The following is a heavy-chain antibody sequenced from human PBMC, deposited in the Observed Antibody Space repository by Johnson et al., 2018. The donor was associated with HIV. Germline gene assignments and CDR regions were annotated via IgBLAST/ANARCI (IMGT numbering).Heavy chain of an antibody. J-gene: IGHJ3*02. CDR3: ATADRDAFDI. Sequence: VQLVESGGGLVQPGGSLRLSCAVSGFTVSSNYMSWVRQAPGKGLEWVSVIYTDGSTYYTDSVKGRFTISRDNSKTTLFLQMNSLRAEDTGVYYCATADRDAFDIWGQGTMVIVSS. CDR1: GFTVSSNY. CDR2: IYTDGST. V-gene: IGHV3-53*01.